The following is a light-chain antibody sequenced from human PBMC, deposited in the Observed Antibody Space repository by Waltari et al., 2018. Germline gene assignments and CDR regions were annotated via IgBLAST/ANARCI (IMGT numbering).Light chain of an antibody. V-gene: IGLV2-8*01. J-gene: IGLJ2*01. CDR1: SSDVGGYNY. CDR2: EVS. Sequence: QSALTQPPSASGSPGQSVTISCTGTSSDVGGYNYVSWYQQYTGKAPKLIVYEVSKRPSGVPDRFSGSKSGNTASLTVSGLQAEDEADYYCSSFAGSNTVKFGGGTKLTVL. CDR3: SSFAGSNTVK.